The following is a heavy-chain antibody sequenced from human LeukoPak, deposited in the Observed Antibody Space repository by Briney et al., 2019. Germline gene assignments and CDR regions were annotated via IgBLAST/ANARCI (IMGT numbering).Heavy chain of an antibody. Sequence: SETLSLTCAVYGGSFSGYYWSWIRQPPGKGLEWIEEINHSGSTNYNPSLKSRVTISVDTSKNQFSLKLSSVTAADTAVYYCARRGVRSYVYNWFDPWGQGTLVTVSS. CDR1: GGSFSGYY. CDR3: ARRGVRSYVYNWFDP. CDR2: INHSGST. J-gene: IGHJ5*02. D-gene: IGHD1-26*01. V-gene: IGHV4-34*01.